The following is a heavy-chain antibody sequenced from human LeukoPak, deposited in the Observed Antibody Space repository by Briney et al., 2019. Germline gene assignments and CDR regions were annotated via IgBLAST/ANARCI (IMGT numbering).Heavy chain of an antibody. Sequence: SQTLSLTCTVSGGSLSSGSYYWSWLRQPAGKGLEWIGRIYTSGSTNYNPSLKSRVTISVDTSKNQFSLKLSSVTAADTAVYYCARGSGKDHKYYFDYWGQGTLVTVSS. J-gene: IGHJ4*02. CDR1: GGSLSSGSYY. D-gene: IGHD2-15*01. V-gene: IGHV4-61*02. CDR3: ARGSGKDHKYYFDY. CDR2: IYTSGST.